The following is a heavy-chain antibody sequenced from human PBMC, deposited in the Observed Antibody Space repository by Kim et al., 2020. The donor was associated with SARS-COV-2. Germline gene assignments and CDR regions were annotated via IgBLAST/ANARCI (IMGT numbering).Heavy chain of an antibody. Sequence: SVKVSCKASGGTFSSYAISWVRQAPGQGLEWMGGIIPIFGTANYAQKFQGRVTITADESTSTAYMELSSLRSEDTAVYYCAIERGYDFWSGGYYYGMDVWGQGTTVTVSS. D-gene: IGHD3-3*01. CDR3: AIERGYDFWSGGYYYGMDV. CDR1: GGTFSSYA. J-gene: IGHJ6*02. CDR2: IIPIFGTA. V-gene: IGHV1-69*13.